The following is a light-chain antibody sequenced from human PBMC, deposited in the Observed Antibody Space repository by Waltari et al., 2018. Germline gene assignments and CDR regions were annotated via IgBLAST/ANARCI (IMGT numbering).Light chain of an antibody. J-gene: IGLJ3*02. CDR2: SNN. CDR3: AAWDDSLNGWV. Sequence: QSVLTQPPSASGTPGQRVTISCSGSSSNIGSTTVNWYQQLPGTAPKLLIYSNNQRPSGVPDRFSGSKSGTSASLAISGHQSEDEADYYCAAWDDSLNGWVFGGGTKLTVL. V-gene: IGLV1-44*01. CDR1: SSNIGSTT.